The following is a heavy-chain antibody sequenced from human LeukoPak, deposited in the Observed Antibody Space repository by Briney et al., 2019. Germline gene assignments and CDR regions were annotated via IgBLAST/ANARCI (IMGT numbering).Heavy chain of an antibody. CDR2: IYYSGDT. CDR1: RGSISSYY. D-gene: IGHD6-19*01. V-gene: IGHV4-59*01. Sequence: SETLSLTCAVSRGSISSYYWSWIWQRPGKGLEWIGYIYYSGDTNYNPSLKSRVTISVDTSKNRFSLNLNSVTAADTAVYYCAGTQHWLSFDQWGQGTLVTVSS. J-gene: IGHJ4*02. CDR3: AGTQHWLSFDQ.